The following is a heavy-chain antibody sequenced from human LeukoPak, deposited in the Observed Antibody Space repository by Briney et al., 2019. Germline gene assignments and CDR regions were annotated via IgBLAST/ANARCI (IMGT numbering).Heavy chain of an antibody. CDR1: GFTFSSSA. Sequence: GGSLRLSCTASGFTFSSSAITWVRQAPGKGLEWVSGISGSGSGTYYADFVKGRFTISRDNSKNTMYLEMNSLRAEDTAVYYCAKMNSYMDVWGKGTTVTVSS. D-gene: IGHD1/OR15-1a*01. CDR2: ISGSGSGT. V-gene: IGHV3-23*01. CDR3: AKMNSYMDV. J-gene: IGHJ6*03.